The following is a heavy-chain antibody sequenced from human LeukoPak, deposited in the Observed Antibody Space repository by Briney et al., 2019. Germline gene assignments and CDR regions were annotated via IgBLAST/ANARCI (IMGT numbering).Heavy chain of an antibody. J-gene: IGHJ5*02. CDR3: ARVKYGSGSYYNCRNNWFDP. V-gene: IGHV4-34*01. CDR2: INHSGST. D-gene: IGHD3-10*01. Sequence: SETLSLTCAVYGGSFSGYYWSWIRQPPGKGLEWIGEINHSGSTNYNPSLKSRVTISVDTSKNQFSLKLSSVTAADTAVYYCARVKYGSGSYYNCRNNWFDPWGQGTLVTVSS. CDR1: GGSFSGYY.